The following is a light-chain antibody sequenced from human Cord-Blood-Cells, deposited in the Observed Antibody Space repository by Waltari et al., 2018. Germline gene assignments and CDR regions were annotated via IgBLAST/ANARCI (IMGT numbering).Light chain of an antibody. CDR2: KAS. J-gene: IGKJ1*01. CDR3: QQYNRT. V-gene: IGKV1-5*03. CDR1: QSISSW. Sequence: DIQMTQSPSTLSASVGDRVTITCRASQSISSWLAWYQQKPGKAPKLLIYKASSLESGVPSRFSGSGSGTEFTLTISGLQPDDFATYYCQQYNRTFGQGTKVEIK.